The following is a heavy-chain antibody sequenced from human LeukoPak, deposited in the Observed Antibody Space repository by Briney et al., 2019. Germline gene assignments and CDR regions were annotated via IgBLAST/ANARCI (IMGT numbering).Heavy chain of an antibody. CDR2: IIPIFGTA. CDR3: ARDFRGWSS. V-gene: IGHV1-69*13. Sequence: GASVKVSCKASGYTFTSYGISWVRQAPGQGLEWMGGIIPIFGTANYAQKFQGRVTITADESTSTAYMELSSLRSEDTAVYYCARDFRGWSSWGQGTLVTVSS. J-gene: IGHJ5*02. CDR1: GYTFTSYG. D-gene: IGHD6-19*01.